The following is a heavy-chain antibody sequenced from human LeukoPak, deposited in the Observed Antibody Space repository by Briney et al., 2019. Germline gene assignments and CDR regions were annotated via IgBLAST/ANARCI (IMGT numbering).Heavy chain of an antibody. J-gene: IGHJ6*02. D-gene: IGHD4-17*01. CDR3: AREDPQTTVPEGMDV. CDR1: GGSISTYY. V-gene: IGHV4-59*01. Sequence: PSETLSLTCSVSGGSISTYYWSWIRQPPGKGLEWIGYIYYTGTTNYNPSLRSQVIISVDTSRNQFSLRLSSVTAADTAVYYCAREDPQTTVPEGMDVWGHGTTVIVSS. CDR2: IYYTGTT.